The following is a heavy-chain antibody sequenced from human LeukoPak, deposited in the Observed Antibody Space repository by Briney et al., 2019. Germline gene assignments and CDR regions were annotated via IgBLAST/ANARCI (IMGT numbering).Heavy chain of an antibody. J-gene: IGHJ5*02. CDR2: ISGSGDST. D-gene: IGHD2-2*01. Sequence: TGGSLRLSCAGSGSTFSSYAMTWVRQAPGKGLEWVSAISGSGDSTYYADSVKGRFTISRDNSKNTLYLQMNSLRPEDTAVYYCATRGYCSGTSCYAPQPWGQGTLVTVSS. V-gene: IGHV3-23*01. CDR1: GSTFSSYA. CDR3: ATRGYCSGTSCYAPQP.